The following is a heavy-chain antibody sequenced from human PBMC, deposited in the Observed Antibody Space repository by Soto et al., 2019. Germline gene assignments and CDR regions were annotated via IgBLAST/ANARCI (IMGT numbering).Heavy chain of an antibody. CDR3: AREEYSSSWELNYNWFDP. D-gene: IGHD6-13*01. J-gene: IGHJ5*02. CDR1: GGTFSSYA. V-gene: IGHV1-69*13. CDR2: IIPIFGTA. Sequence: ASVKVSCKASGGTFSSYAISWVRQAPGQGLEWMGGIIPIFGTANYAQKFQGRVTITADESTSTAYMELSSLRSEDTAVYYCAREEYSSSWELNYNWFDPWGQGTLVTVSS.